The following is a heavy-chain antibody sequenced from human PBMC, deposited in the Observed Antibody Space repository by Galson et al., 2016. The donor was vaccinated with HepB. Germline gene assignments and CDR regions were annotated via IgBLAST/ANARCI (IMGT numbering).Heavy chain of an antibody. CDR1: GHTLTGYF. Sequence: SVKVSCKASGHTLTGYFIHWVRQAPGQGLEWMGRINPSNGGTNYAQKFQGRVTMTRDKSISTPYMELNRLKSDDTAVYFCATSRRRSGNSYNWFDPGGQGTLVTVSS. D-gene: IGHD3-10*01. V-gene: IGHV1-2*06. CDR3: ATSRRRSGNSYNWFDP. CDR2: INPSNGGT. J-gene: IGHJ5*02.